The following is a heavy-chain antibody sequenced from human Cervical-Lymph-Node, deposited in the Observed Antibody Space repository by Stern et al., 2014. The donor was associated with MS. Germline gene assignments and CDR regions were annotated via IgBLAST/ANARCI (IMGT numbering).Heavy chain of an antibody. D-gene: IGHD2-8*01. CDR1: GFTFRSYG. CDR3: ARDYEDTSMLFDH. Sequence: VQLVESGGAVVQPGRSLRLSCAASGFTFRSYGMHWVRQAPGKGLEWATVISYDGNHKYYAASVKGRFTISRDNSKNTLHLQMNSVTPDDTAIYYCARDYEDTSMLFDHWGQGTLVTVSS. V-gene: IGHV3-30*03. J-gene: IGHJ4*02. CDR2: ISYDGNHK.